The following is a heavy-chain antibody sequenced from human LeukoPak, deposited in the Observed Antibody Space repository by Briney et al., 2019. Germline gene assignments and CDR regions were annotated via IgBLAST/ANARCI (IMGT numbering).Heavy chain of an antibody. CDR1: GYTFTGYY. CDR2: INPNSGGT. D-gene: IGHD4-17*01. J-gene: IGHJ6*03. Sequence: ASVKVSCKASGYTFTGYYMHWVRQAPGQGLEWMGWINPNSGGTNYAQKFQGRVTMTRDTSISTAYMELSRLRSDDTAVYYCARERITATTNYMDVWGKGTTVTVSS. CDR3: ARERITATTNYMDV. V-gene: IGHV1-2*02.